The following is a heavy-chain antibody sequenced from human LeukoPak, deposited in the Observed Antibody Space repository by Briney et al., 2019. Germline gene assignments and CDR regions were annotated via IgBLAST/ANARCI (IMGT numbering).Heavy chain of an antibody. CDR2: IYSGGST. D-gene: IGHD6-13*01. Sequence: GGSLRLSCAASGFTVSSNYMSWVRQAPGKGLEWVSVIYSGGSTYYADSVKGRFTISRDNGKNSLYLQMNSLRAEDTALYYCARVGYSSSWRERYKYYLDYWGQGTLVTVSS. V-gene: IGHV3-53*01. CDR3: ARVGYSSSWRERYKYYLDY. CDR1: GFTVSSNY. J-gene: IGHJ4*02.